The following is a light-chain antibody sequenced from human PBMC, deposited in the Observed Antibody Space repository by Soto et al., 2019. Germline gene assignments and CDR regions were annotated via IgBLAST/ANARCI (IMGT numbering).Light chain of an antibody. V-gene: IGKV3-11*01. CDR2: DVS. CDR3: HQRRQWPLT. CDR1: QSVGFN. J-gene: IGKJ4*01. Sequence: EVVLTQSPATLSVSPGEGATLSCRASQSVGFNVALYQQKPGRAPRLLISDVSNRATGIPARFSGSGSGTDFTLTISSLESEDFAVYYCHQRRQWPLTFGGGTKV.